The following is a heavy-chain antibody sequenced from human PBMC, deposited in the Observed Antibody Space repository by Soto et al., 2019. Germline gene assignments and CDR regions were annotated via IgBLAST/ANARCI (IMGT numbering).Heavy chain of an antibody. D-gene: IGHD6-19*01. J-gene: IGHJ4*02. CDR1: GFTFSSYA. CDR2: ISGTGNST. CDR3: AKGAGQQWRFDY. Sequence: EVQLLESGGGLIQPGGSLRLSCAASGFTFSSYAMSWVRQVPGKGLEWVSGISGTGNSTYYADSVKGRFFISRDSSKNTVYLQMNSLRAEDTAIYYCAKGAGQQWRFDYWGQGALVTVSS. V-gene: IGHV3-23*01.